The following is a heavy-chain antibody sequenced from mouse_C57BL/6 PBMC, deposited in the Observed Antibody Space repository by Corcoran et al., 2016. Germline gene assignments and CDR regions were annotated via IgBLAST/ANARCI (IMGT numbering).Heavy chain of an antibody. CDR3: ARYPDGYVAY. D-gene: IGHD2-3*01. CDR1: GYTFTDYY. J-gene: IGHJ3*01. CDR2: INPNNGGT. V-gene: IGHV1-26*01. Sequence: EVQLQQSGPELVKPGASVKISCKASGYTFTDYYMNWVKQSHGKSLEWIGDINPNNGGTSYNQKFKGKATLTVDKSSSTAYMELRSLTSEDSAVYYCARYPDGYVAYWGQGTLVTVSA.